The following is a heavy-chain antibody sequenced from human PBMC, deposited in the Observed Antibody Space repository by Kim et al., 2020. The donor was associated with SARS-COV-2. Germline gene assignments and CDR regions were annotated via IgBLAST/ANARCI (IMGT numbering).Heavy chain of an antibody. D-gene: IGHD3-10*01. CDR3: AHAFMVQGVIIFDY. Sequence: SPSLKSRLTITKDTSTNQVVLTMTHMDPVDTATYYCAHAFMVQGVIIFDYWGQGTLVTVSS. J-gene: IGHJ4*02. V-gene: IGHV2-5*01.